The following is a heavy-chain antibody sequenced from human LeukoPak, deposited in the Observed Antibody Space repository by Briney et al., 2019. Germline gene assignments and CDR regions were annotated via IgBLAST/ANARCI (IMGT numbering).Heavy chain of an antibody. J-gene: IGHJ4*02. Sequence: SQTLSLTCTVSGGSMNSGSYYWSWIRQPAGKGLEWIGRIYPSGITNYNPSLKSRVTISIDTSKNQFSLKLSSVTAADTAVYYCARGSSYDSSGYSDYWGQGTLVTVSS. D-gene: IGHD3-22*01. CDR1: GGSMNSGSYY. V-gene: IGHV4-61*02. CDR2: IYPSGIT. CDR3: ARGSSYDSSGYSDY.